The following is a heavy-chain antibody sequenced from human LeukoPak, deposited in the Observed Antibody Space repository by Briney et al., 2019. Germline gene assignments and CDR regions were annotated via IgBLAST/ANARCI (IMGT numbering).Heavy chain of an antibody. CDR3: AKGAVAGTYYYYGMDV. Sequence: GGSLRLSCAASGFTFSSYGMHWVRQAPGKGLEWVAVIWYDGSNKYYADSVRGRFTISRDNSKNTLYLQMNSLRAEDTAVYYCAKGAVAGTYYYYGMDVWGQGTTVTASS. J-gene: IGHJ6*02. V-gene: IGHV3-33*06. CDR1: GFTFSSYG. D-gene: IGHD6-19*01. CDR2: IWYDGSNK.